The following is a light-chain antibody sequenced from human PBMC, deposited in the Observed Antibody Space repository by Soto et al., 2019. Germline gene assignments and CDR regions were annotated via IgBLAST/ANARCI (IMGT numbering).Light chain of an antibody. CDR1: PSVSSR. V-gene: IGKV3-15*01. Sequence: EIVMTQSPATLSVSLGERATLSCRASPSVSSRLAWYQHKPGQAPRLLIYGASSRATGIPPRFSGRGSGTEFTLAVSSLRSEDLAVYYCQQYTNWPWAVGRGTKVDIK. J-gene: IGKJ1*01. CDR2: GAS. CDR3: QQYTNWPWA.